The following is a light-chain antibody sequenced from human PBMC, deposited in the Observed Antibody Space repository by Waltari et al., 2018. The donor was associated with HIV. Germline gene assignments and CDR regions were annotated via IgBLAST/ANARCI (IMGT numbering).Light chain of an antibody. J-gene: IGKJ2*01. CDR2: GAS. Sequence: EIVLTQSPGTLSLSPGDSATLSCRASQSVSSSYLAWYQQKPGQAPRLLIYGASSRATGIPDRFSGSGSGTDFTLTISRLEPEDFAVYYCQQYGSSLGQGTKLEIK. CDR1: QSVSSSY. CDR3: QQYGSS. V-gene: IGKV3-20*01.